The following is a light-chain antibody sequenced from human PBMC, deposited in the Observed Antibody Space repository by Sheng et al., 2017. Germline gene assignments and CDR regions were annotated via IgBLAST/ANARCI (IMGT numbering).Light chain of an antibody. J-gene: IGKJ4*01. CDR1: HVVSTW. V-gene: IGKV1-5*03. CDR2: KAS. Sequence: DIQMTQSPSSVSASVGDSLTITCRASHVVSTWLAWYQQKPGKAPRLLIHKASTLKSGVPSRFSGSGSGTEFTLTISSLQPDDSATYFCQRLNAYPLTFGGGTKVEI. CDR3: QRLNAYPLT.